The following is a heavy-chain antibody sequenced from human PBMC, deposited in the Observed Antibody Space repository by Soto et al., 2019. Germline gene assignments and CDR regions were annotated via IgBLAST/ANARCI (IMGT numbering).Heavy chain of an antibody. CDR1: GYSLTGYY. Sequence: HEHLGQSGAEWKRPGASLKVSCKASGYSLTGYYIHWVRQAPGQGLEWMGWINPDSGATNYAQNFQGRVTLTSDTSISTASMDLTSLTSDDTAVYYCARGDYGTGGYPFPYFDYWGQGTLVIVSS. CDR3: ARGDYGTGGYPFPYFDY. CDR2: INPDSGAT. D-gene: IGHD2-8*02. J-gene: IGHJ4*02. V-gene: IGHV1-2*02.